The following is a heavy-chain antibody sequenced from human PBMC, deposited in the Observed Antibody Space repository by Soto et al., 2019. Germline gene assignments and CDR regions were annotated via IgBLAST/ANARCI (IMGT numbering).Heavy chain of an antibody. D-gene: IGHD5-12*01. CDR1: GYSFITSYY. Sequence: AAVKVSCKASGYSFITSYYMHWVRQAPGQGLEWMGIINPTGSMTKYSQRFQGRLTMTRDTSTSTDYMELTTLTSEDTAVYFCARDTGYDHDAFDIWGQGTMVTVSS. CDR3: ARDTGYDHDAFDI. J-gene: IGHJ3*02. CDR2: INPTGSMT. V-gene: IGHV1-46*01.